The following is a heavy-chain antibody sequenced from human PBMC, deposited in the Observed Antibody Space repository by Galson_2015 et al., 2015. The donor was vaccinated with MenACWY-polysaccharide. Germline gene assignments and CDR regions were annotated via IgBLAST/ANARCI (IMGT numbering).Heavy chain of an antibody. Sequence: SLRLSCAASGFTFSTHAMHWARQAPGKGLDWVAYISDDEFSTHYADSVKGRFTISRDNSKNTLYLQIKSLRVEDSGVFYCVKEADSFDVWGQGTMVTVSS. D-gene: IGHD3/OR15-3a*01. CDR2: ISDDEFST. V-gene: IGHV3-30*04. CDR3: VKEADSFDV. CDR1: GFTFSTHA. J-gene: IGHJ3*01.